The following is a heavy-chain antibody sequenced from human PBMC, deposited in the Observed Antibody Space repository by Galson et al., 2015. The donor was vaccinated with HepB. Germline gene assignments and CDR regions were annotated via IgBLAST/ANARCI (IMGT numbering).Heavy chain of an antibody. CDR2: IIPIFGTA. V-gene: IGHV1-69*13. CDR1: GGTFSSYA. D-gene: IGHD2-15*01. CDR3: ASGYCSGGSCYSSYYHYGMDV. Sequence: SVKVSCKASGGTFSSYAISWVRQAPGQGLEWMGGIIPIFGTANYAQKFQGRVTITADESTSTAYMELSSLRSEDTAVYYCASGYCSGGSCYSSYYHYGMDVWGQGTTVTVSS. J-gene: IGHJ6*02.